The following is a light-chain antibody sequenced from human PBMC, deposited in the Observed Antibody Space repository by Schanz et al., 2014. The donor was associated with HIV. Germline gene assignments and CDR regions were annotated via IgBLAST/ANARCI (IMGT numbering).Light chain of an antibody. V-gene: IGLV1-44*01. CDR3: SSYGGGDSLV. Sequence: QSVLTQPPSASGTPGQRVTISCSGSNSNIGRNTVNWYQQFPGTAPKLIVYSTNQRPSGVPDRFSASKSGTSASLTVSGLQADDEADYYCSSYGGGDSLVFGGGTKLTVL. CDR1: NSNIGRNT. J-gene: IGLJ3*02. CDR2: STN.